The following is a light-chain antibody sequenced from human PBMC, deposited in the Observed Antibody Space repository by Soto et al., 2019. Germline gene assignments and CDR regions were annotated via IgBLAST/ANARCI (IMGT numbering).Light chain of an antibody. CDR3: QQRSSWPIT. J-gene: IGKJ5*01. CDR2: DAS. V-gene: IGKV3-11*01. CDR1: QSVSSY. Sequence: EIVLTQSPATLSLSPGERATLSCRASQSVSSYLAWYQQRPGQAPRLLIYDASNRATGIPARFSGGGSGTDFTLTISSLEPEDFAVYYCQQRSSWPITFGQGTRLDI.